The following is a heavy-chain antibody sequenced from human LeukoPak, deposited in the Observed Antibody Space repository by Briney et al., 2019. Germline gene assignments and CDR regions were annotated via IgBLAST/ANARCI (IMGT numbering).Heavy chain of an antibody. Sequence: GASVKVSCKASGYTFTGYYMHWVRQAPGQGLEWMGGIIPIFGTANYAQKFQGRVTITADESTSTAYMELGSLRSEDTAVYYCARIHDSSGYYVRDWGQGTLVTVSS. V-gene: IGHV1-69*13. D-gene: IGHD3-22*01. CDR3: ARIHDSSGYYVRD. CDR2: IIPIFGTA. CDR1: GYTFTGYY. J-gene: IGHJ4*02.